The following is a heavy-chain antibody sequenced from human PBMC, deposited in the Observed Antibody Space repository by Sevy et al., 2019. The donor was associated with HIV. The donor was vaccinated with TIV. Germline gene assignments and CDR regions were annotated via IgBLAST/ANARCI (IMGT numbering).Heavy chain of an antibody. J-gene: IGHJ6*02. CDR3: ARDHGGTEQRDHYYDYYGMDV. CDR2: ISYDGSQN. Sequence: GGSLRLSCAASGFTFSGYALHWVRQAPGKGLEWVAVISYDGSQNHYAGSVRGRFTIFRDNSKNTLFLQMNSLRGEDTAVYYGARDHGGTEQRDHYYDYYGMDVWGQGTTVTVSS. V-gene: IGHV3-30*03. D-gene: IGHD3-16*01. CDR1: GFTFSGYA.